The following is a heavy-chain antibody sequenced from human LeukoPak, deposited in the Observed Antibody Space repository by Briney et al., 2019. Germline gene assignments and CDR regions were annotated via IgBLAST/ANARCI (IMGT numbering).Heavy chain of an antibody. J-gene: IGHJ4*02. Sequence: SETLSLTCTVSGGSISSYYWGWIRQPPGKGLEWIGSIYYSGSTYYNPSLKSRVTISVDTSKNQFSLKLSSVTAADTAVYYCARDRGGYYDSSGYVDFDYWGQGTLVTVSS. CDR2: IYYSGST. V-gene: IGHV4-39*07. CDR3: ARDRGGYYDSSGYVDFDY. CDR1: GGSISSYY. D-gene: IGHD3-22*01.